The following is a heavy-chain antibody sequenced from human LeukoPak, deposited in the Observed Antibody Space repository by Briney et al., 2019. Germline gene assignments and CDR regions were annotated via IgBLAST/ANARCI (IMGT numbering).Heavy chain of an antibody. Sequence: GGSLRLSCAASGFSFSIYTMNWVRQAPGKGLEWVSYISSTSSITYYADSVQGRFTISRDNAENLLYLQMNSLRAEDTAVYYCARGDNWNYGIDYWGQGTLVTVSS. CDR3: ARGDNWNYGIDY. CDR1: GFSFSIYT. J-gene: IGHJ4*02. V-gene: IGHV3-48*01. CDR2: ISSTSSIT. D-gene: IGHD1-7*01.